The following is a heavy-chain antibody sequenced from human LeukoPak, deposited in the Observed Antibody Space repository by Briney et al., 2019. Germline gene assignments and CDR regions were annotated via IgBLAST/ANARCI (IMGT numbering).Heavy chain of an antibody. Sequence: GGSLRLSCAASGFTFSSYNMNWVRQAPGKGLEWVSSISSSSSYIYYADSVKGRFTISRDNAKNSLYLQMNSLRAEDTAVYYCARGLLWFGELFPVFDYWGQGTLVTVSS. D-gene: IGHD3-10*01. CDR2: ISSSSSYI. J-gene: IGHJ4*02. CDR1: GFTFSSYN. V-gene: IGHV3-21*01. CDR3: ARGLLWFGELFPVFDY.